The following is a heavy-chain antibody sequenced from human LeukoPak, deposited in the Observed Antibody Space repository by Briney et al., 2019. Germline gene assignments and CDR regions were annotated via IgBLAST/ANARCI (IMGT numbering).Heavy chain of an antibody. CDR3: AKDPTVRGVIPNWFDP. Sequence: PGRSLRLSCAASGFTFSSYAMHWVRQAPGKGLEWVAVISYDGSNKYYADSGKGRFSISRDNSKNTLYLQMNSLRAEDTAVYYCAKDPTVRGVIPNWFDPWGQGTLVTVSS. V-gene: IGHV3-30-3*01. CDR2: ISYDGSNK. CDR1: GFTFSSYA. J-gene: IGHJ5*02. D-gene: IGHD3-10*01.